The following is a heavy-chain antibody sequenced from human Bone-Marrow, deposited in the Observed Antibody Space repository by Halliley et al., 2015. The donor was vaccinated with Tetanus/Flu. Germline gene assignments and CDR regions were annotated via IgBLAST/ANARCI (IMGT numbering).Heavy chain of an antibody. V-gene: IGHV4-31*02. Sequence: GYVYHSGDTSYNPALGGRVSISIDTPRNQFSLTLASVSAADTATYFCARTRGYSLEYNNFDVWGQGSLVTVS. CDR2: VYHSGDT. CDR3: ARTRGYSLEYNNFDV. D-gene: IGHD5-18*01. J-gene: IGHJ4*02.